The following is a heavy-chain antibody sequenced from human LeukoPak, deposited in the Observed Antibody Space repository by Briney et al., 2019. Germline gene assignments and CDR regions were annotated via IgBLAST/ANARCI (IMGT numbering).Heavy chain of an antibody. Sequence: ASVKVSCKASGYTFTSYGISWVRQAPGQGLEWMGWISAYNGNTNYAQKLQGRVIMTTDTSTSTAYMELRSLRSDDTAVYYCARGLASSEITMVRGANAFDIWGQGTMVTVSS. CDR3: ARGLASSEITMVRGANAFDI. V-gene: IGHV1-18*01. CDR2: ISAYNGNT. CDR1: GYTFTSYG. J-gene: IGHJ3*02. D-gene: IGHD3-10*01.